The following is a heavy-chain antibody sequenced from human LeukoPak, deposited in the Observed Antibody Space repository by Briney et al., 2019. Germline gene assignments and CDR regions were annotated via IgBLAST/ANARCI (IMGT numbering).Heavy chain of an antibody. CDR1: GGTFSSYA. CDR3: ATDGPFPYYYDSSGYSPDDY. J-gene: IGHJ4*02. Sequence: ASVKVSCKASGGTFSSYAISWVRQAPGKGREWMGGFDPEDGETIYAQKFQGRVTMTEDTSTDTAYMELSSLRSEDTAVYYCATDGPFPYYYDSSGYSPDDYWGQGTLVTVSS. D-gene: IGHD3-22*01. V-gene: IGHV1-24*01. CDR2: FDPEDGET.